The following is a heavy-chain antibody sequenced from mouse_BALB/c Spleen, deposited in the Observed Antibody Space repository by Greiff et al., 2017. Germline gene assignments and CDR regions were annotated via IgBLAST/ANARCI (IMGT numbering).Heavy chain of an antibody. V-gene: IGHV5-12-1*01. CDR3: ARLDYYFDY. Sequence: DVQLVESGGGLVKPGGSLKLSCAASGFAFSSYDMSWVRQTPEKRLEWVAYISSGGGSTYYPDTVKGRFTISRDNAKNTLYLQMSSLKSEDTAMYYCARLDYYFDYWGQGTTLTVSS. CDR1: GFAFSSYD. J-gene: IGHJ2*01. CDR2: ISSGGGST.